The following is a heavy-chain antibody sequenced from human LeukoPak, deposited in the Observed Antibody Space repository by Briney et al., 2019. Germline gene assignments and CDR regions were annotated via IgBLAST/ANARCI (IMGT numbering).Heavy chain of an antibody. D-gene: IGHD1-26*01. CDR2: ISGSGGST. CDR1: VFTSVNYS. CDR3: AKMSTWRIVETTNFDY. J-gene: IGHJ4*02. V-gene: IGHV3-23*01. Sequence: GGSLRLSCAATVFTSVNYSMTWVRQARWKGREWVSAISGSGGSTYYADSVKGRFTISRDNSKNTRHLQMNSLRAGDTAIYYCAKMSTWRIVETTNFDYWGQGTLVTVSS.